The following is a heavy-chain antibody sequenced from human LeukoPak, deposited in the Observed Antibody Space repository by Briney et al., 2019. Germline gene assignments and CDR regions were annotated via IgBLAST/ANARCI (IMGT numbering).Heavy chain of an antibody. CDR3: AKGPFGVGYYFDY. V-gene: IGHV3-43*01. D-gene: IGHD3-3*01. J-gene: IGHJ4*02. Sequence: GGSLRLSCAASGFTFDDYTMHWVRQAPGKGLEWVSLISWDGGSTYYADSVKGRFTISRDNSKNSLYLQMNSLRTGDTALYYCAKGPFGVGYYFDYWGQGTLVTVSS. CDR2: ISWDGGST. CDR1: GFTFDDYT.